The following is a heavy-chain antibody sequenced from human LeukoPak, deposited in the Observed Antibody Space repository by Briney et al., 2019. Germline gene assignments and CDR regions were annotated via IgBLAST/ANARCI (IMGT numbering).Heavy chain of an antibody. V-gene: IGHV1-18*01. J-gene: IGHJ3*02. Sequence: GASVKVSCKASGYTFTSYGISWVRQAPGQGLEWMGWISVYNGNTNYAQKFQGRVTMTRDTSISTAYMELSRLRSDDTAVYYCARERVAGTYAFDIWGQGTMVTVSS. D-gene: IGHD6-19*01. CDR2: ISVYNGNT. CDR1: GYTFTSYG. CDR3: ARERVAGTYAFDI.